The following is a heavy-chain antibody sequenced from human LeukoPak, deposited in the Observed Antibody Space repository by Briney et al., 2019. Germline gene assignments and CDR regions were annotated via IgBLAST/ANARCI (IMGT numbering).Heavy chain of an antibody. V-gene: IGHV1-2*02. Sequence: ASVKVSCKASGYTFSAYYMHWLRQAPGQGLKWMGWINPDSGGTNFAQKFRDRVTLTRDTSNSTAYMELSGLRSDDTAVYYCARDDDYERPPGWFDPWGQGTLVTVSS. CDR3: ARDDDYERPPGWFDP. D-gene: IGHD4-17*01. CDR1: GYTFSAYY. J-gene: IGHJ5*02. CDR2: INPDSGGT.